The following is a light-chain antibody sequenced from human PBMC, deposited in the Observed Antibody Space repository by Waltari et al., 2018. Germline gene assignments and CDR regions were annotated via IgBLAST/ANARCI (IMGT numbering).Light chain of an antibody. V-gene: IGKV3-20*01. Sequence: VILTQSPATLSLSPGERATLSCRASQSVSSYLAWYQQKPGQAPRLLIYGASSRATGIPDRFSGSGSGTEFTLTISSLEPEDFAVYYCQKYSSSLTFGGGTKVEIK. CDR2: GAS. CDR1: QSVSSY. CDR3: QKYSSSLT. J-gene: IGKJ4*01.